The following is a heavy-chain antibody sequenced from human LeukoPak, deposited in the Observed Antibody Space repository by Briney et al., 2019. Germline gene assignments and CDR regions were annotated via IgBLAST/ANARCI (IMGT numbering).Heavy chain of an antibody. CDR2: IYPGDSDT. Sequence: GESLKISCKGSGYSFTSYWIGWVRQMPGKGLEWMGIIYPGDSDTRYSPSFQGQVTISADKSISTAYLQWSSLKASDTAMYYCARQFVVVPAAIDQNWFDPWGQGNLVTVSS. CDR1: GYSFTSYW. J-gene: IGHJ5*02. CDR3: ARQFVVVPAAIDQNWFDP. D-gene: IGHD2-2*02. V-gene: IGHV5-51*01.